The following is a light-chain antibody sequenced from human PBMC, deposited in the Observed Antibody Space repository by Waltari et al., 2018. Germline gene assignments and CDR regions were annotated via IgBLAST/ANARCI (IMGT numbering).Light chain of an antibody. J-gene: IGLJ2*01. CDR2: DDR. Sequence: SYVLTQPPSVSVAPGQTARITCGGNNIGSNTVHWYQEKPGQAPVLVVYDDRDRPSGIPERFSGSNSGNTATLTISRVEAGDETDYYCQGWDSSTDHVVFGGGTKLTVL. V-gene: IGLV3-21*02. CDR3: QGWDSSTDHVV. CDR1: NIGSNT.